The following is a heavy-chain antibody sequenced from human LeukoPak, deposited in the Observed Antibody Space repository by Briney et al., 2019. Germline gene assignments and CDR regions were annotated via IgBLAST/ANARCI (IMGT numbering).Heavy chain of an antibody. Sequence: GRSLRLSCAASGFTFSNSWMNWVRQAPGKGLEWVANINEDGSEKHHADSVKGRFTISRDNAKNSLYLQMNTLRVEDTAVYYCAKILDYWGQGILVTVSS. CDR1: GFTFSNSW. CDR3: AKILDY. V-gene: IGHV3-7*02. J-gene: IGHJ4*02. CDR2: INEDGSEK.